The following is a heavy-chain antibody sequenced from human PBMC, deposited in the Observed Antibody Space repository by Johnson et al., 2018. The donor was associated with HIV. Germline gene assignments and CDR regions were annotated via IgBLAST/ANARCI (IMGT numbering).Heavy chain of an antibody. CDR1: GFTFSTYA. CDR2: LTPSGGGT. CDR3: AKHLSTLVDAFDI. J-gene: IGHJ3*02. V-gene: IGHV3-23*04. Sequence: VQLVESGGGLVQPGGSLRLSCAASGFTFSTYAMSWVRQAPGKGPAWVSALTPSGGGTYYADSVTGRFTISRDNSKNTLYLQLNSLRAEDTAVFYCAKHLSTLVDAFDIWGQGTMVTVSS. D-gene: IGHD3-16*01.